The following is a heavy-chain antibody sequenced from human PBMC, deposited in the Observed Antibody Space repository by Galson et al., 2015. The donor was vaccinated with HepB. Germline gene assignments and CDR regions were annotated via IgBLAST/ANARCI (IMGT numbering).Heavy chain of an antibody. CDR2: IGASGGTI. J-gene: IGHJ4*02. D-gene: IGHD2-8*02. V-gene: IGHV3-23*01. Sequence: SLRLSCAASGFAFSNYGMSWVRQAPAKGLEWVSGIGASGGTIYYADSVKGRFTISRDNSKNTVHLQMNSLRAEDTAVYYCAKAGPYYFEYWGQGTLVTVSS. CDR3: AKAGPYYFEY. CDR1: GFAFSNYG.